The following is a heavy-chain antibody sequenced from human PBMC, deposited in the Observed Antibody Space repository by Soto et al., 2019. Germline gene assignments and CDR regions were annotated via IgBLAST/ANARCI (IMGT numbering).Heavy chain of an antibody. Sequence: EVQLVESGGGLIQPGGSLRLSCAASGFTVSTNYMTWVRQAPGKGLEWVSAFYFGGRTFYADSVEGRFTISTDSSKNTLYLQMNSLRAEDTAVYYCARGADGEVVPTHLDNWGQGTLVTVSS. J-gene: IGHJ4*02. V-gene: IGHV3-53*01. D-gene: IGHD3-22*01. CDR2: FYFGGRT. CDR3: ARGADGEVVPTHLDN. CDR1: GFTVSTNY.